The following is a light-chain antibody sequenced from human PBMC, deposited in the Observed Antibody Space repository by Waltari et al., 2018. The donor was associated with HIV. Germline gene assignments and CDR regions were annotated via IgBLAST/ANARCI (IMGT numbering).Light chain of an antibody. CDR3: MLFFRTSYL. CDR2: SST. V-gene: IGLV7-43*01. J-gene: IGLJ2*01. CDR1: TGPVGDGHY. Sequence: QTVVTQEPSLTVSPGGTITLTCSSATGPVGDGHYVNWCQQKPGQTHRPLIYSSTRRHTSTPWRFSGSLVGDRAALTLSNVWPEDQADYYCMLFFRTSYLFGGGTKLTVL.